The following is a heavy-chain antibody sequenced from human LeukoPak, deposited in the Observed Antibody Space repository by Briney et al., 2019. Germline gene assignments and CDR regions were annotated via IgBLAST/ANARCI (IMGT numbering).Heavy chain of an antibody. J-gene: IGHJ4*02. CDR2: IIPIFGTA. CDR3: ARAHVGYYDSSGYYLDY. Sequence: GASVTVSCKASGGTFSSYAISWVRQAPGQGLEWMGGIIPIFGTANYAQKFQGRVTITADESTSTGYMELSSLRSEDTAVYYCARAHVGYYDSSGYYLDYWGQGTLVTVSS. D-gene: IGHD3-22*01. CDR1: GGTFSSYA. V-gene: IGHV1-69*13.